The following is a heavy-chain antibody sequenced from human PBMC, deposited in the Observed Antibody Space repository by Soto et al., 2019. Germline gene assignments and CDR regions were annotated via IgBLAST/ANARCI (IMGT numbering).Heavy chain of an antibody. CDR2: IYHSGST. V-gene: IGHV4-4*02. Sequence: QVQLQESGPGLVKPSGTLSLTCAVSGGSISSSNWWSWVRQPPGKGLEWIGEIYHSGSTNYNQSLKSRVTILVDKSKNQFSLKLSSVTAADTAVYYCAREGGYEEDAFDIWGQGTMVTVSS. CDR1: GGSISSSNW. CDR3: AREGGYEEDAFDI. D-gene: IGHD5-12*01. J-gene: IGHJ3*02.